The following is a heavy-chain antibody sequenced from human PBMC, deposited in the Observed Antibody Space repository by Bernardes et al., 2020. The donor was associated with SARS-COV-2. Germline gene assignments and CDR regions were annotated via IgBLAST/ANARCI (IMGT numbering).Heavy chain of an antibody. D-gene: IGHD3-3*01. V-gene: IGHV1-24*01. CDR3: ATRNYDFWSTYSGTTWYFDL. CDR2: FDPEDGET. CDR1: GHTLTELS. Sequence: ASVKVSCKVSGHTLTELSIHWVRQAPGKGLEWMGGFDPEDGETIYAQKFKGRVTMTEDTSIDTVYMELSSLRSEDTAVYYCATRNYDFWSTYSGTTWYFDLWGRGTLVSVSS. J-gene: IGHJ2*01.